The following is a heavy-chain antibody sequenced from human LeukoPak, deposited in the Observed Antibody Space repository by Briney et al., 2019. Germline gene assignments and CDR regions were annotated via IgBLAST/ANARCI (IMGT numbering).Heavy chain of an antibody. J-gene: IGHJ2*01. CDR3: ASHQAVAGTSWYFDL. CDR2: IYPGDSDT. CDR1: GYSFTSYW. D-gene: IGHD6-19*01. V-gene: IGHV5-51*01. Sequence: GESLKISCKGSGYSFTSYWIGWVRQMPGKGLEWMGIIYPGDSDTRYSPSFQGQVTISADKSISTAYLQWSSLKASDTAMYYSASHQAVAGTSWYFDLWGRGTLVTVSS.